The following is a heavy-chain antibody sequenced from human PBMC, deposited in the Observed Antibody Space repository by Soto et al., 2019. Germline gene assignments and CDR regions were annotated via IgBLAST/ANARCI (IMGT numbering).Heavy chain of an antibody. J-gene: IGHJ4*01. V-gene: IGHV4-61*01. CDR3: AREEKQLSRYGGDFDY. CDR2: ISYIGTT. Sequence: QVQLQESGPGLVKPSETLSLTCSVSDGSVNTGNYYWSWIRQPPGKGLEWIGHISYIGTTNYNPSLKSRVTISVDTSKNQFSLKVTSVTAADTAVYFCAREEKQLSRYGGDFDYWGHGILVTVSS. D-gene: IGHD3-16*01. CDR1: DGSVNTGNYY.